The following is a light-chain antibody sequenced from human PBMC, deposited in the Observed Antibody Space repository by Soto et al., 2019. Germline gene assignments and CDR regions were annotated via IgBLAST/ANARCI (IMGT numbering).Light chain of an antibody. CDR1: NIGGKS. CDR2: YDT. CDR3: QVWDSNVV. J-gene: IGLJ2*01. Sequence: SYELTQPPSVSVAPGKTARITCGGNNIGGKSVHWYQQKPGQAPVLVISYDTDRPSGIPERFSGSNYDNTATLTISRVDAGDEADYYCQVWDSNVVFGGGNKLTVL. V-gene: IGLV3-21*04.